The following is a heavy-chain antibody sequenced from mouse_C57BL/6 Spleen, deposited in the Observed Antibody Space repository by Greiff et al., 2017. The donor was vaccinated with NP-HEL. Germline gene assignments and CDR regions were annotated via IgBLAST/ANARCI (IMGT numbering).Heavy chain of an antibody. V-gene: IGHV5-4*03. J-gene: IGHJ4*01. CDR2: ISDGGSYT. CDR3: ARAYYDYAMDY. CDR1: GFTFSSYA. Sequence: DVMLVESGGGLVKPGGSLKLSCAASGFTFSSYAMSWVRQTPEKRLEWVATISDGGSYTYYPDNVKGRFTISRDNAKNNLYLQMSHLKSEDTAMYYCARAYYDYAMDYWGQGTSVTVSS. D-gene: IGHD1-1*01.